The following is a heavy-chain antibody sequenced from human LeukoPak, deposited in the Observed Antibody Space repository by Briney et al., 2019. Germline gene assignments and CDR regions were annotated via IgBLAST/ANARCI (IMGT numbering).Heavy chain of an antibody. D-gene: IGHD3-22*01. CDR3: ARERDYYDSSGYGMFYDY. CDR1: GFTFSSYS. Sequence: PGGSLTLSCAASGFTFSSYSMNWVRQAPGKGLEWVSSISSSSSYIYYADSVKGRFTISRDNAKNSLYLQMNSVRAEDTAVYYCARERDYYDSSGYGMFYDYWDQGTLVTVSS. CDR2: ISSSSSYI. V-gene: IGHV3-21*01. J-gene: IGHJ4*02.